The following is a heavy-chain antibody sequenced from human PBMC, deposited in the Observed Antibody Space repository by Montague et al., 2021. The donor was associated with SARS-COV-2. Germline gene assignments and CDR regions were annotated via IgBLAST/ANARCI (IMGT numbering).Heavy chain of an antibody. D-gene: IGHD3-16*01. V-gene: IGHV4-4*02. CDR1: GGSISSNNW. J-gene: IGHJ4*02. CDR2: IYHSGNT. Sequence: SETLSLTCAVSGGSISSNNWWSWVSQPPGEGLEWIGEIYHSGNTNYNPSLQSRFTISVDKSTNQFSLRLRSVTAAATAVYYCARSSILGAHRFDYWGQGTLVTVSS. CDR3: ARSSILGAHRFDY.